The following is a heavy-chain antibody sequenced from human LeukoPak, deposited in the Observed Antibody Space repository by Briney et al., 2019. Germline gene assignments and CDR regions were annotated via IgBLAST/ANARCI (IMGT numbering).Heavy chain of an antibody. CDR1: GGSISSSSYY. CDR2: IYYSGST. J-gene: IGHJ6*02. CDR3: ARGRYAYGMDV. V-gene: IGHV4-39*07. Sequence: SETLSLTCTVSGGSISSSSYYWGWIRQPPGKGLEWIGSIYYSGSTYYNPSLKSRVTISVDTSKNQFSLKLSSVTAADTAVYYCARGRYAYGMDVWGQGTTVTVSS. D-gene: IGHD2-8*01.